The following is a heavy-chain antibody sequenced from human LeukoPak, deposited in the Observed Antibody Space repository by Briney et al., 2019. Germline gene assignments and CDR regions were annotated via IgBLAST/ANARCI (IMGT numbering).Heavy chain of an antibody. V-gene: IGHV3-21*01. CDR3: ARVLVYYDSSGYHNWFDP. CDR2: ISSSSSYI. Sequence: GGSLRLSCAASGFTFSSYSMNWVRKAPGKGLEWVSSISSSSSYIYYADSVKGRFTISRDNAKNSLYLQMNSLRAEDTAVYYCARVLVYYDSSGYHNWFDPWGQGTLVTVSS. CDR1: GFTFSSYS. D-gene: IGHD3-22*01. J-gene: IGHJ5*02.